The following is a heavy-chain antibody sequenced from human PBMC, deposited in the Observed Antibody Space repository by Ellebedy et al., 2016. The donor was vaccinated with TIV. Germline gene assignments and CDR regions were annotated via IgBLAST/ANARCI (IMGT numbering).Heavy chain of an antibody. D-gene: IGHD6-19*01. CDR2: IIPIFGTA. Sequence: SVKVSXXASGGTFSSYAISWVRQAPGQGLEWMGGIIPIFGTANYAQKFQGRVTITADESTSTAYMELSSLRSEDTAVYYCARARAVGRWGDAFDIWGQGTMVTVSS. CDR1: GGTFSSYA. J-gene: IGHJ3*02. CDR3: ARARAVGRWGDAFDI. V-gene: IGHV1-69*13.